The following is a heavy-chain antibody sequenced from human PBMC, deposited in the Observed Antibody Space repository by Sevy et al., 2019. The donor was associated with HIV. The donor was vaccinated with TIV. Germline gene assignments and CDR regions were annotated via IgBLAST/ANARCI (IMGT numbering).Heavy chain of an antibody. CDR3: AVEGSILGAYNCFDP. J-gene: IGHJ5*02. CDR1: GASMSSYY. CDR2: IYTTGSP. D-gene: IGHD1-26*01. Sequence: SETLSLTCTVSGASMSSYYWSWIRQPAGKGLEWIGRIYTTGSPNYNPSLKSRVTVSLHTSKNQFSLKLSSVTAAETAVYYCAVEGSILGAYNCFDPWGQGTLVTVSS. V-gene: IGHV4-4*07.